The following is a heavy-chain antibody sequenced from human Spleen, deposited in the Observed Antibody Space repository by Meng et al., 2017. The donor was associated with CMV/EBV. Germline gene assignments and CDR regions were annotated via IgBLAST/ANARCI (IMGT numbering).Heavy chain of an antibody. CDR1: GFTFSSYW. CDR3: AGDYYYFYGMDV. J-gene: IGHJ6*02. Sequence: GESLKISCAASGFTFSSYWMSWVRQAPGKGLEWVANIKQDGSEKYYVDSVKGRFTISRDNAKSSLYLQMNSLRAEDTAIYYCAGDYYYFYGMDVWGQGTTVTVSS. V-gene: IGHV3-7*01. CDR2: IKQDGSEK. D-gene: IGHD3-22*01.